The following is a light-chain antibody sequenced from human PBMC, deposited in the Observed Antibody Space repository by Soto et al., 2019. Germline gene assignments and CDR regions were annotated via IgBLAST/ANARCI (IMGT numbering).Light chain of an antibody. Sequence: QSVLTQPPSASGSPGQSVTISCTGTSSDVGSYNYVSWYQQHPGQAPKLMIYEVSKRPSGVPDRFSGSKSGNTASLTVSGLQAEDEADYYCSSYAGSNNFVVFGGGTQLTVL. CDR2: EVS. J-gene: IGLJ2*01. CDR1: SSDVGSYNY. V-gene: IGLV2-8*01. CDR3: SSYAGSNNFVV.